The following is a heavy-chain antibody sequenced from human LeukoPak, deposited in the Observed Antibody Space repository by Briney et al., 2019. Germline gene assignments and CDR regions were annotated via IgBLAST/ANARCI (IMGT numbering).Heavy chain of an antibody. V-gene: IGHV3-30*01. J-gene: IGHJ4*02. Sequence: PERSLRLSCAASGFTFSTYAMHWVRQAPGKGLEWVSVISSEGSIKYYADSVKGRFAISRDNSENTLSLQLNSLGAEDSAVYYCAGDSMYYYDQGSSGPHYLDNWGQGTLVTVSS. CDR3: AGDSMYYYDQGSSGPHYLDN. D-gene: IGHD3-10*01. CDR1: GFTFSTYA. CDR2: ISSEGSIK.